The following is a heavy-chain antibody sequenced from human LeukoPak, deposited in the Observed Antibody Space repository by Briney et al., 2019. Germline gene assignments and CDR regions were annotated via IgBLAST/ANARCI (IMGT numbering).Heavy chain of an antibody. V-gene: IGHV3-23*01. Sequence: GGSLRPSCAASGFTFSSYAMSWVRQAPGKGLEWVSTIIGSGNSAYYADSVKGRFAISRDNSKNTLFLQMNSLRAEDTAVYYCAKLGSYYYDASGCPRNWGQGTLVTVSS. CDR2: IIGSGNSA. J-gene: IGHJ4*02. CDR3: AKLGSYYYDASGCPRN. CDR1: GFTFSSYA. D-gene: IGHD3-22*01.